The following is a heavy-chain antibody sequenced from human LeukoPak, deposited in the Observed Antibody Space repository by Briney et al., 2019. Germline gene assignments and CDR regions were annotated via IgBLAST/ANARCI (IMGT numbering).Heavy chain of an antibody. Sequence: DPGGSLRLSCAASGFTFSSYAMSWVRQAPGKGLEWVSAFSGSGGGTYYADSVKGRFTISRDNSKNTLYLQMNSLRAEDTAVYYCAKAGYCSGGSCYYGVFDYWGQGTLVTVSS. D-gene: IGHD2-15*01. V-gene: IGHV3-23*01. J-gene: IGHJ4*02. CDR1: GFTFSSYA. CDR3: AKAGYCSGGSCYYGVFDY. CDR2: FSGSGGGT.